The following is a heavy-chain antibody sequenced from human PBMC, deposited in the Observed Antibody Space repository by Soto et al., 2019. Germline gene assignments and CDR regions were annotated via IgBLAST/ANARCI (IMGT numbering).Heavy chain of an antibody. CDR2: IYYSGST. CDR1: GGSISSYY. D-gene: IGHD1-20*01. V-gene: IGHV4-59*01. CDR3: ASSPTITAYYFDY. J-gene: IGHJ4*02. Sequence: ASETLSLTCTVSGGSISSYYWSWIRQPPGKGLEWIGYIYYSGSTNYNPSLKSRVTISVDTSKNQFSLKLSSVTAADTAVYYCASSPTITAYYFDYWGQGTLVTVSS.